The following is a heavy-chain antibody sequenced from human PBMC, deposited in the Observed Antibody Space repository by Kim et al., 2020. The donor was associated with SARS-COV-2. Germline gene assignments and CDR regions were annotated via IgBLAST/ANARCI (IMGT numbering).Heavy chain of an antibody. V-gene: IGHV3-23*01. CDR2: ISGSGDDT. Sequence: GGSLKLSCADSGFTFSSYAMSWVRQAPGKGLEWVSGISGSGDDTYYAESVKGRFTISRDNSKNTLYLQMNSLRVEDTAVYYCAKDGVATWVGRLFDYWGQGTLVTVSS. CDR3: AKDGVATWVGRLFDY. J-gene: IGHJ4*02. D-gene: IGHD2-15*01. CDR1: GFTFSSYA.